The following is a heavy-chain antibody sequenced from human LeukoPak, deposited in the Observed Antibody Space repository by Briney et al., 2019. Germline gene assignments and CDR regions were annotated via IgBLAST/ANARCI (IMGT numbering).Heavy chain of an antibody. J-gene: IGHJ4*02. CDR2: IIPILGIA. CDR3: ARSARGYSYGDDY. Sequence: SVKVSCKASGGTFSSYTISWVRQAPGQGLEWMGRIIPILGIANYAQKFQGRVTITADKSTSTAYMELSSLRSEDTAVYYCARSARGYSYGDDYWGQGTLVTVSS. V-gene: IGHV1-69*02. D-gene: IGHD5-18*01. CDR1: GGTFSSYT.